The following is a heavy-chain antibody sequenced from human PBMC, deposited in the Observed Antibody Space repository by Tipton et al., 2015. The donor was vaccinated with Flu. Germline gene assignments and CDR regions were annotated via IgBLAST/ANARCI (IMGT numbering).Heavy chain of an antibody. D-gene: IGHD6-19*01. CDR1: GGSISSSCYY. CDR3: ARHSVYSSGWWMAPVYYFDN. CDR2: IYYSGCT. V-gene: IGHV4-39*01. Sequence: TLSLTCTVSGGSISSSCYYWGWIRQPPGKGLEWIGSIYYSGCTYYNPSLKSRVSISVDTSKNQFSLMLSSVTAADTAVYYCARHSVYSSGWWMAPVYYFDNWGQGTLVTVSS. J-gene: IGHJ4*02.